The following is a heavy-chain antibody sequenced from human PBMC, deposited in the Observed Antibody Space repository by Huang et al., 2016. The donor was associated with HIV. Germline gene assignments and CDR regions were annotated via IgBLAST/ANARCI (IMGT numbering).Heavy chain of an antibody. J-gene: IGHJ5*02. Sequence: QLQLQESGPGLVKPSETLSLTCSVSGGSISSSSYYWGWIRPPPGKGLEWIGSIYYSGTTYYNPSLKSRVTISVDTSKNQFSLKLSSVTAADTAVYYCAGQGRIVGIPAAPLRFDPWGQGTLVSVSS. V-gene: IGHV4-39*01. CDR1: GGSISSSSYY. CDR3: AGQGRIVGIPAAPLRFDP. D-gene: IGHD6-13*01. CDR2: IYYSGTT.